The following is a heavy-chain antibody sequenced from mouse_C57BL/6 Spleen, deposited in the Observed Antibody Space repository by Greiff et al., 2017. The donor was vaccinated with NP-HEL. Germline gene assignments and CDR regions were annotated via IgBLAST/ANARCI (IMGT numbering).Heavy chain of an antibody. CDR2: ISNGGGST. CDR1: GFTFSDYY. CDR3: ARQSYYYGSIGYFDV. J-gene: IGHJ1*03. Sequence: EVHLVESGGGLVQPGGSLKLSCAASGFTFSDYYMYWVRQTPEKRLEWVAYISNGGGSTYYPDTVKGRFTISRDNAKNTLYLQMSRLKSEDTAMYYCARQSYYYGSIGYFDVWGTGTTVTVSS. V-gene: IGHV5-12*01. D-gene: IGHD1-1*01.